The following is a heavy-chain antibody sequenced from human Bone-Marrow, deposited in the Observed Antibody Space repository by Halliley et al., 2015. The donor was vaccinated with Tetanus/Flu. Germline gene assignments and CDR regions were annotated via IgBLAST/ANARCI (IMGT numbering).Heavy chain of an antibody. CDR2: SSNGLST. J-gene: IGHJ4*02. V-gene: IGHV3-64*01. Sequence: SSNGLSTYYETPVKGRFTVSRDNSKNTVFPQMGSLTSEDTGVYFCARDPNAGSGWHEGLYFFDFWGQGSLVTVSS. CDR3: ARDPNAGSGWHEGLYFFDF. D-gene: IGHD6-19*01.